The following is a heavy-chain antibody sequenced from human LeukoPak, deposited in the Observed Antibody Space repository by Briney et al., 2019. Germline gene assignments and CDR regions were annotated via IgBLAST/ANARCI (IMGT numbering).Heavy chain of an antibody. CDR2: ISAYNGNT. J-gene: IGHJ4*02. V-gene: IGHV1-18*01. CDR1: GYTFTSYG. Sequence: ASVKVSCKASGYTFTSYGISWVRQAPGQGLEWMGWISAYNGNTNYAQKLQGRVTVTTDTSTSTAYMELGSLRSDDTAVYYCARDLRAAIAVAGTWDAPVDYWGQGTLVTVSS. D-gene: IGHD6-19*01. CDR3: ARDLRAAIAVAGTWDAPVDY.